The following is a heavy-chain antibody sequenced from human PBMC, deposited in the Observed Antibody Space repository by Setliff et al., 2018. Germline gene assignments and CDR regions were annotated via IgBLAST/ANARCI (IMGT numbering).Heavy chain of an antibody. J-gene: IGHJ4*02. CDR2: INPGGGSA. D-gene: IGHD6-13*01. Sequence: ASVKVSCKATGYTLSRHYMHWARQAPGRGLEWMGIINPGGGSASIVQKFQGRVTMTSDTSTSTVYMEVTGLTSEDTAVYYCARAGVAAADRKGLLEYWGQGTLVTVS. CDR1: GYTLSRHY. CDR3: ARAGVAAADRKGLLEY. V-gene: IGHV1-46*01.